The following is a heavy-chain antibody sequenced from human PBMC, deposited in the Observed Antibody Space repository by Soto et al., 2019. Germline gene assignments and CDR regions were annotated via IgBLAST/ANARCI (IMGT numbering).Heavy chain of an antibody. V-gene: IGHV3-23*01. CDR2: ISGGGGST. J-gene: IGHJ5*02. Sequence: QPGGSLRLSCAASGFTFSIYAMSWVRQAPGKGLEWVSTISGGGGSTYYADSVKGRFTISRDTSKNTLYLQMNSLRPEDTAVYYCAKDRMGATPNWFDPWGQGTLVTVSS. D-gene: IGHD1-26*01. CDR1: GFTFSIYA. CDR3: AKDRMGATPNWFDP.